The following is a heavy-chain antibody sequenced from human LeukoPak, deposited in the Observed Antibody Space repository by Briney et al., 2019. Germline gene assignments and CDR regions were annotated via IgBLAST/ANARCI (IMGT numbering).Heavy chain of an antibody. CDR2: IYYSGST. V-gene: IGHV4-31*03. CDR1: GGSISSGGYY. D-gene: IGHD3-3*01. J-gene: IGHJ3*02. CDR3: AGSYDFWSGPSFDI. Sequence: PSETLSLTCTVSGGSISSGGYYWSWIRQHPGKGLEWIGYIYYSGSTYYNPSLKSRVTISVDTSKNQFSLKLSSVTAADTAVYYCAGSYDFWSGPSFDIWGQGTVVTVSS.